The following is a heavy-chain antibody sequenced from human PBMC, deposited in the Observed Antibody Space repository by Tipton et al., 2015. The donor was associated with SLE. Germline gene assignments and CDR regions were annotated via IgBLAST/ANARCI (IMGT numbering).Heavy chain of an antibody. J-gene: IGHJ4*02. CDR1: GGSISSHY. V-gene: IGHV4-59*11. CDR2: IYYSGST. Sequence: TLSLTCTVSGGSISSHYWSWIRQPPGKGLEWIGYIYYSGSTYYNPSLKSRVTISVDTSKNQFSLKLSSVTAADTAVYYCARGPKYYGSGSYRHFDYWGQGTLVTVSS. CDR3: ARGPKYYGSGSYRHFDY. D-gene: IGHD3-10*01.